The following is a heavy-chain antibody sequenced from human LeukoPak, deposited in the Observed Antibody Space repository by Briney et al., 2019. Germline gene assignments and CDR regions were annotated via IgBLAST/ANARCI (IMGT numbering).Heavy chain of an antibody. D-gene: IGHD3-10*01. CDR2: INHSGST. J-gene: IGHJ5*02. V-gene: IGHV4-34*01. CDR1: GGSFSGYY. CDR3: ARGGKITMVRGVNPFGTYRNWFDP. Sequence: PSETLSLTCAVYGGSFSGYYWSWIRQPPGKGLEWIGEINHSGSTNYNPSLKSRLTISVDTSKNQFSLKLSSVTAADTAVYYCARGGKITMVRGVNPFGTYRNWFDPWGQGTLVTVSS.